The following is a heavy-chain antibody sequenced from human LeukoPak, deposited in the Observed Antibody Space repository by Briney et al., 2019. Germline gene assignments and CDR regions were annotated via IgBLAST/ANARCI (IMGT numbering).Heavy chain of an antibody. J-gene: IGHJ5*02. Sequence: GGSLRLSCAASGFTFSSYEMNWVRQAPGKGLEWVSYISSSGSTIYYADSVKGRFTISRDNAKNSLYLQMNSLRVEDTAFYYCAKGRGISVGPPGDRFDPWGQGTLVTVS. V-gene: IGHV3-48*03. CDR3: AKGRGISVGPPGDRFDP. CDR1: GFTFSSYE. D-gene: IGHD7-27*01. CDR2: ISSSGSTI.